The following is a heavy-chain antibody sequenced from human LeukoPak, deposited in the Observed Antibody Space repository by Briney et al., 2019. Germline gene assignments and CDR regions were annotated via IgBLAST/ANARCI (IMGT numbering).Heavy chain of an antibody. Sequence: SQTLSLTYVISGDSVSSNIATWNWIRQSPSRGLEWLGRTYYRSQWYYDYAVSVRSRITINPDTSKNQFSLQLSSVTPEDTAVYFCAKERSSWYYLDYWGQGMLVTVSS. CDR1: GDSVSSNIAT. D-gene: IGHD6-13*01. V-gene: IGHV6-1*01. J-gene: IGHJ4*02. CDR3: AKERSSWYYLDY. CDR2: TYYRSQWYY.